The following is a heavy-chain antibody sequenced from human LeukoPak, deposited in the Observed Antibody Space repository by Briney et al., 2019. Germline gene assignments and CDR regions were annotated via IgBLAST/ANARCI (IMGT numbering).Heavy chain of an antibody. V-gene: IGHV3-33*01. CDR1: GFTFSSYG. CDR3: AREGTGYYYDY. Sequence: PGGSLRLSCAASGFTFSSYGMHWVRQAPGKGLEWVAVIWYDGSNKYYADSVKGRFTISRDNSRNTLYLQMNSLRAEDTAVYYCAREGTGYYYDYWGQGTLVTVSS. J-gene: IGHJ4*02. D-gene: IGHD3-22*01. CDR2: IWYDGSNK.